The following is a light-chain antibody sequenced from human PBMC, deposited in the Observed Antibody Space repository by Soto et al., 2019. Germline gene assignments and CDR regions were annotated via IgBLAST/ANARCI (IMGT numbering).Light chain of an antibody. J-gene: IGLJ2*01. CDR2: DTS. CDR1: TGAVTSGHY. CDR3: LLSYSGARVV. Sequence: VVTQEPSLTVSPGGTVTLTCGSSTGAVTSGHYPYWFQQKPGQAPRTLIYDTSNKHSWTPARFSGSLLGGKAALTLSGAQPEDEAEYYCLLSYSGARVVFGGGTQLTV. V-gene: IGLV7-46*01.